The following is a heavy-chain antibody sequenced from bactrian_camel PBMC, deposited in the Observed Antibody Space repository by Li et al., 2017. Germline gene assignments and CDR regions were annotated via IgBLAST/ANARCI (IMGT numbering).Heavy chain of an antibody. CDR3: VVDISYQGFRGCRKESSEYNF. J-gene: IGHJ4*01. CDR2: LETGGGST. CDR1: SFYRYHC. D-gene: IGHD2*01. V-gene: IGHV3S40*01. Sequence: VQLVESGGGSVQAGDSLTLSCAASSFYRYHCMGWFRQAPGKERGGVATLETGGGSTYYADSVKERFTISQDKAKNVIYLQTNNLQREDTAMYYCVVDISYQGFRGCRKESSEYNFWGRGTQVTVS.